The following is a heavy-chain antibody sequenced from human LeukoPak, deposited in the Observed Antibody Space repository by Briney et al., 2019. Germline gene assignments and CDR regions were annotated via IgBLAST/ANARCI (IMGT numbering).Heavy chain of an antibody. CDR2: ISSSSSYI. CDR1: GFTFSSYS. J-gene: IGHJ6*03. V-gene: IGHV3-21*04. CDR3: TRPTPLELASATTWDYYYYMDV. Sequence: GGSLRLSCAASGFTFSSYSMNWVRQAPGKGLEWVSSISSSSSYIYYADSVKGRFTISRDNAKNSLYLQMNSLKTEDTAVYYCTRPTPLELASATTWDYYYYMDVWGKGTTVTVSS. D-gene: IGHD1-26*01.